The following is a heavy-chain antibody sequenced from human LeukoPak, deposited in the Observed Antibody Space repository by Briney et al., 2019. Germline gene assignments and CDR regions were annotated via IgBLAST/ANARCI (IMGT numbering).Heavy chain of an antibody. Sequence: SETLSLTCTVSGGSISSYYWSWIRQPPGKGLEWIGYIYYSGSTNYNPSLKSRVTISVDTSKNQFSLKLSSVTAADTAVYYCARQGGRWELPDYWGQGTLVTVSS. CDR2: IYYSGST. V-gene: IGHV4-59*08. CDR1: GGSISSYY. D-gene: IGHD2-15*01. CDR3: ARQGGRWELPDY. J-gene: IGHJ4*02.